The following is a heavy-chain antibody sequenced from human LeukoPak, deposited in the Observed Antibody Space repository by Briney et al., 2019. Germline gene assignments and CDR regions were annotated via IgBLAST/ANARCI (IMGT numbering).Heavy chain of an antibody. J-gene: IGHJ4*02. CDR2: ITSSSSYI. CDR3: AKDSNGPLDY. CDR1: GFTFTSYN. Sequence: GGSLRLSCAASGFTFTSYNMNWVRQAPGKGLEWVSSITSSSSYIYYADSVKGRFTISRDNAKNSLYLQMDSLRVEDTAEYYCAKDSNGPLDYWGQGTLVTVSS. V-gene: IGHV3-21*06.